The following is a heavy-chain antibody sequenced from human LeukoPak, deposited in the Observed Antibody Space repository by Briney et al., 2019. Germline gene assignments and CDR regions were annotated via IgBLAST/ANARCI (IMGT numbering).Heavy chain of an antibody. V-gene: IGHV3-53*01. D-gene: IGHD6-13*01. J-gene: IGHJ5*02. Sequence: GGSLRLSCAAPGFTVSDNYMGWVRQAPGKGLEWVSVMYSRGDTYYANSVKGRFTFSRDISKNTLYLQMNGLRVEDTAMYYCARDAPQVPAAGVLASWGQGTLVIVSS. CDR3: ARDAPQVPAAGVLAS. CDR1: GFTVSDNY. CDR2: MYSRGDT.